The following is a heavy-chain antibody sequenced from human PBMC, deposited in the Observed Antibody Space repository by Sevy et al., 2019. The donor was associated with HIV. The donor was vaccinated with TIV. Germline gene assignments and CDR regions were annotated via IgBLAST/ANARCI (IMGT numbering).Heavy chain of an antibody. V-gene: IGHV3-53*01. CDR2: IYAGGTA. D-gene: IGHD2-15*01. CDR1: GFDIRSNY. J-gene: IGHJ4*02. Sequence: GGSLRLSCVVSGFDIRSNYMSWVRQAPGKGLEWVSHIYAGGTAYYADSVKGRFTFSRDDSKNKVSLQMRILGVEASAVYYCASEYCSRGSCFFDYWGQGIQVTVSS. CDR3: ASEYCSRGSCFFDY.